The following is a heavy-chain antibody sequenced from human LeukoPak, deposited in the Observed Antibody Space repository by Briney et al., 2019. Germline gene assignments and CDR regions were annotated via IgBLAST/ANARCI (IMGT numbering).Heavy chain of an antibody. CDR3: ARVFHLIDH. Sequence: GGSLRLSCAASGFTFSDYYMSWFRQAPGKGLEWVSYISDSGSAISYADSVKGRFTISRDNAKNSLYLQMNSLRAEDTAVYYCARVFHLIDHWGQGTLVTVTS. CDR2: ISDSGSAI. V-gene: IGHV3-11*04. J-gene: IGHJ4*02. CDR1: GFTFSDYY.